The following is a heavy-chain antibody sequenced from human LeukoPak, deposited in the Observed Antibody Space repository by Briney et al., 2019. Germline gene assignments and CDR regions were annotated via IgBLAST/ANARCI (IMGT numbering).Heavy chain of an antibody. Sequence: SAGSLRLSCAASGFTFSIYWMSWVRQAPAKGLEWVANINQDGSEEYYVDSLKGRFTISRDNAKNSLYLQMNSLRADDTAVYYCARYCSIGSCFDYWGQGTLVTVSS. CDR1: GFTFSIYW. V-gene: IGHV3-7*04. J-gene: IGHJ4*02. D-gene: IGHD2-15*01. CDR2: INQDGSEE. CDR3: ARYCSIGSCFDY.